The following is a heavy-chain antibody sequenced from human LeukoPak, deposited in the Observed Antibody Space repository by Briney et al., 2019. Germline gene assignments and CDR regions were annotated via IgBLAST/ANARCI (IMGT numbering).Heavy chain of an antibody. CDR2: INPNTGGA. Sequence: ASVKVSCKASGYTFSAYFMYWVRQAPGQGLEWMGWINPNTGGANYAQKFQGRVTMTRDTSISTAYMELSRLRSDDTAVYYCARSYCRGGDCYFDYWGQGTLVTVSS. CDR1: GYTFSAYF. J-gene: IGHJ4*02. D-gene: IGHD2-21*02. V-gene: IGHV1-2*02. CDR3: ARSYCRGGDCYFDY.